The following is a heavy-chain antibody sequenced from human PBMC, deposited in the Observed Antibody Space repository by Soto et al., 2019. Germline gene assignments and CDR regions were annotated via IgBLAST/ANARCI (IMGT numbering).Heavy chain of an antibody. V-gene: IGHV1-18*01. D-gene: IGHD2-2*01. CDR1: GGTFSSYT. CDR2: ISAYNGNT. CDR3: ARVDIVVVPAAMRLFDY. Sequence: GASVKVSCKASGGTFSSYTISWVRQAPGQGLEWMGWISAYNGNTNYAQKLQGRVTMTTDTSTSTAYMELRSLRSDDTAVYYCARVDIVVVPAAMRLFDYWGQGTLVTVSS. J-gene: IGHJ4*02.